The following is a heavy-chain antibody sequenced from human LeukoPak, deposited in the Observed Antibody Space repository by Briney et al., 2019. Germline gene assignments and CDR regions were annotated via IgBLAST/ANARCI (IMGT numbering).Heavy chain of an antibody. Sequence: GASVKVSCKASGYTFTSYGISWVRQAPGQGLEWMGWISAYNGNTNYAQKLQGRVTMTTDTSTSTAYMELRSLRSDDTAVYYCAREGDYGDYGVNWYFDLWGRGTLVTVSS. CDR1: GYTFTSYG. V-gene: IGHV1-18*01. CDR3: AREGDYGDYGVNWYFDL. CDR2: ISAYNGNT. D-gene: IGHD4-17*01. J-gene: IGHJ2*01.